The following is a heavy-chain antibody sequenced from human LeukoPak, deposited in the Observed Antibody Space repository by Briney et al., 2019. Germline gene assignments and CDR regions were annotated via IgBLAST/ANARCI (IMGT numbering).Heavy chain of an antibody. CDR2: ISYDGSNK. J-gene: IGHJ4*02. D-gene: IGHD3-22*01. Sequence: GGSLRLSCAASGFTFSSYAMHWVRQAPGKGLEWVAVISYDGSNKYYADSVKGRFTISRDNSKNTLYLQMNSLRAEDTAVYYCASGRMAVGYYYDSSGYYGYFDYWGQGTLVTVSS. CDR1: GFTFSSYA. V-gene: IGHV3-30-3*01. CDR3: ASGRMAVGYYYDSSGYYGYFDY.